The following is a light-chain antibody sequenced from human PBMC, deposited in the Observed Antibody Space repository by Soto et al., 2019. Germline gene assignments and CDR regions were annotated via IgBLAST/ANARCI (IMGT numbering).Light chain of an antibody. CDR3: QQSYSTPST. CDR2: AAS. CDR1: QSISGH. V-gene: IGKV1-39*01. J-gene: IGKJ3*01. Sequence: DIQMTQSPSSLSASVGDRVTITCRASQSISGHLTWYQQKPGKAPKLLIYAASRLQTGVPSRFSGSGSGTDFTLTISSLQPEDFATYSCQQSYSTPSTFGPGTKVDIK.